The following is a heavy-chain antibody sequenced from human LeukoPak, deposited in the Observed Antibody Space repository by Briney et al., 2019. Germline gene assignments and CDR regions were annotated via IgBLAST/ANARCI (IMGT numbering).Heavy chain of an antibody. V-gene: IGHV3-30*02. CDR2: IRYDGSNK. CDR1: GLTFSSYA. D-gene: IGHD3-22*01. CDR3: AKENYYDSSGLSFDY. Sequence: GGSLRLSCAASGLTFSSYAMHWVRQAPGKGLEWVAFIRYDGSNKYYADSVKGRFTISRDNSKNTLYLQMNSLRAEDTAVYYCAKENYYDSSGLSFDYWGQGTLVTVSS. J-gene: IGHJ4*02.